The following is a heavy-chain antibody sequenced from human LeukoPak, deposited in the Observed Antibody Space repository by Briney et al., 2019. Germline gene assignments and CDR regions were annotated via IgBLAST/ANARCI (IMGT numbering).Heavy chain of an antibody. CDR1: GYTLTELS. CDR2: FDPEDGET. V-gene: IGHV1-24*01. CDR3: ARGTGDGEGFDY. D-gene: IGHD7-27*01. J-gene: IGHJ4*02. Sequence: ASVKVSCTVSGYTLTELSMHWVRQAPGKGLEWMGGFDPEDGETIYAQKFQGRVTMTEDTSTDTAYMELSSLRSEDTAVYYCARGTGDGEGFDYWGQGTLVTVSS.